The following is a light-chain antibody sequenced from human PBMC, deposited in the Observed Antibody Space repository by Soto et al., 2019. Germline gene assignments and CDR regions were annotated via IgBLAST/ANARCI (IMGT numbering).Light chain of an antibody. Sequence: QSALTQPASVSGSPGQSITISCTGTSSDVGGYNYVSWYQQHPGKAPKLMIYDVTNRPSGVSNRFSASKSGNTASLTISGLQAEDEADYYCTSYTSSGTYVFGTGTKVPS. V-gene: IGLV2-14*01. CDR1: SSDVGGYNY. CDR2: DVT. J-gene: IGLJ1*01. CDR3: TSYTSSGTYV.